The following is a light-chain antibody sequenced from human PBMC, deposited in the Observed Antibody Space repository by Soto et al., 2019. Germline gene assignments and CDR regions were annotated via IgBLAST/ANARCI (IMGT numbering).Light chain of an antibody. Sequence: EIVMTQSPATLSVSPGERATLSCRASQSVSSNLAWYQQKPGQAPRLLLYGASTRATGFPARFSGSGSGTELTLTISSLQSEDFAVYYCQQYNNWPTTFGQGTKVEIK. V-gene: IGKV3-15*01. CDR1: QSVSSN. CDR3: QQYNNWPTT. CDR2: GAS. J-gene: IGKJ1*01.